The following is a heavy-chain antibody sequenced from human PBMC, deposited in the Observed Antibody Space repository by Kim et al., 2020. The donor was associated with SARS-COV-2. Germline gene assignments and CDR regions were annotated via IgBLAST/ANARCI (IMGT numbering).Heavy chain of an antibody. J-gene: IGHJ5*02. V-gene: IGHV4-34*01. D-gene: IGHD3-3*01. CDR3: ARVRDVELNVLRFLEWRRGNWFDP. Sequence: SETLSLTCAVYGGSFSGYYWSWIRQPPGKGLEWIGEINHSGSTNYNPSLKSRVTISVDTSKNQFSLKLSSVTAADTAVYYCARVRDVELNVLRFLEWRRGNWFDPWGQGTLVTVSS. CDR2: INHSGST. CDR1: GGSFSGYY.